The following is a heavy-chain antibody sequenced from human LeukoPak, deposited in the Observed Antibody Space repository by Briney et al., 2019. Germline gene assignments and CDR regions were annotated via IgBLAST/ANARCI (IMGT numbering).Heavy chain of an antibody. J-gene: IGHJ3*02. CDR1: GYTFTVYY. Sequence: ASVKVSCKASGYTFTVYYMHWVRQAPGQGLEWMGWINPNSGGTNYAQKFQGRVTMTRDTSISTAYMELRSLRSDDTAVYYCAKGSHDAFDIWGQGTMVTVSS. CDR3: AKGSHDAFDI. CDR2: INPNSGGT. V-gene: IGHV1-2*02.